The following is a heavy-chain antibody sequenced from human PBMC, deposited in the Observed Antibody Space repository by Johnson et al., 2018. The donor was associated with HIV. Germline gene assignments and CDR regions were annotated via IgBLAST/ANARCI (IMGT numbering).Heavy chain of an antibody. J-gene: IGHJ3*02. CDR1: DFTVSSNY. CDR2: IYSGGST. Sequence: VQLVESGGRLIQPGGSLRLSCTASDFTVSSNYMSWVRQAPGKGLEWVSVIYSGGSTYYADSVKGRFTISRDNSKNSLYLQMNSLRAEDTAVYYCARESLDAFDIWGQGTMVTVSS. V-gene: IGHV3-53*01. CDR3: ARESLDAFDI.